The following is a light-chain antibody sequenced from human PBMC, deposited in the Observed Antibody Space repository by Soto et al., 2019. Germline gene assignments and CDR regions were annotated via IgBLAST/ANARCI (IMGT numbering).Light chain of an antibody. CDR1: QSVSSSY. V-gene: IGKV3-20*01. CDR3: QQYGSTAST. J-gene: IGKJ2*01. CDR2: GAS. Sequence: EIVLTQSPGTLSLSPGERATLSCRASQSVSSSYLAWYQQKPGQAPRLLIYGASSRATGIPDRFSGSGSGTDFTLTISRLESEEFAVYYCQQYGSTASTFGQGTKLEIK.